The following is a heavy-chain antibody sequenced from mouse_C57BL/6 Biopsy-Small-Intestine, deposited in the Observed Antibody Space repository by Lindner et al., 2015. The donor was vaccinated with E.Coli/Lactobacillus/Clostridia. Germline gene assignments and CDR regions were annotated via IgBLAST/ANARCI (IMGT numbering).Heavy chain of an antibody. J-gene: IGHJ3*01. CDR1: GYTFTDYN. D-gene: IGHD2-4*01. V-gene: IGHV1-22*01. CDR2: INPNNGGT. CDR3: ATYDYDGGFAY. Sequence: VQLQESGPELVKPGASMKMSCKASGYTFTDYNMHWVKQSHGKSLEWIGYINPNNGGTSYNQKFKGKATLTVNKSSSTAYMELRSLTSEDSAVYYCATYDYDGGFAYWGQGTLVTVSA.